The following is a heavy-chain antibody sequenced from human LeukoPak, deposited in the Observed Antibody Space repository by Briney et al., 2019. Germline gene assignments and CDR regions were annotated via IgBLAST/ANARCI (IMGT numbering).Heavy chain of an antibody. Sequence: ASVKVSCKASGYTFTGYYIHWVRQAPGQGLEWMGWINPNSGGTNYAQKFQGRVTMTRDTSISTAYMELSRLRSNDTAVYYCARDGGQLVVPPEESWFDPWGQGTLVTVSS. CDR3: ARDGGQLVVPPEESWFDP. D-gene: IGHD6-13*01. CDR2: INPNSGGT. CDR1: GYTFTGYY. J-gene: IGHJ5*02. V-gene: IGHV1-2*02.